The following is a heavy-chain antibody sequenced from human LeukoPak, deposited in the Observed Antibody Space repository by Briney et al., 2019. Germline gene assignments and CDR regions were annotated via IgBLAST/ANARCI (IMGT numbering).Heavy chain of an antibody. CDR1: GGTFSSYP. Sequence: VXVSCKVSGGTFSSYPISWVRQAPGQGLEWMGEITPIFGEAQNAEKLQGRVTITSDEPTSTVYMELASLRLDDTAMYYCARNSRVASTSGLNYWGQGTLVTASS. CDR3: ARNSRVASTSGLNY. CDR2: ITPIFGEA. D-gene: IGHD5-12*01. V-gene: IGHV1-69*13. J-gene: IGHJ4*02.